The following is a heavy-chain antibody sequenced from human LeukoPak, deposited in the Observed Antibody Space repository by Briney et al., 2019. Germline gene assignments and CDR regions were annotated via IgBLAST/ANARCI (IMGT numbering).Heavy chain of an antibody. CDR3: ARRKRAAAGTDY. V-gene: IGHV5-51*01. J-gene: IGHJ4*02. CDR1: GYSFTSYW. CDR2: IYPGYSDT. Sequence: GESLKTSRRGSGYSFTSYWIGLVRQMPGKGLEWMVIIYPGYSDTSYSPSFQGQVTISADKSISTAYLQWSSLEASDTAMYYCARRKRAAAGTDYWGQGTLVTVSS. D-gene: IGHD6-13*01.